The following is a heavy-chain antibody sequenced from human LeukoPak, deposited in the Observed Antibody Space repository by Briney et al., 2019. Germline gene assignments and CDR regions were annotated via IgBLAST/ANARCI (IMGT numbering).Heavy chain of an antibody. Sequence: GGSLRLSCAASGFTFDDYAMHWVRQAPGKGLEWVSLISGDGGSTYYADSVKGRFTISRDNSKNSLYLQMNSLRTEDSALYYCAKDGPIGYFLGWYFDYWGQGTLVTVSS. V-gene: IGHV3-43*02. CDR2: ISGDGGST. D-gene: IGHD2/OR15-2a*01. CDR1: GFTFDDYA. J-gene: IGHJ4*02. CDR3: AKDGPIGYFLGWYFDY.